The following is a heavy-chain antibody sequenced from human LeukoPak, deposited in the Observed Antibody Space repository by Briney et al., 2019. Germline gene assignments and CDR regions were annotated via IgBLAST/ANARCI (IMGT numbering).Heavy chain of an antibody. V-gene: IGHV4-39*01. CDR3: ARHAYSSRVGFWSDP. J-gene: IGHJ5*02. Sequence: SETLSLTCTVSGGSISSSSYYWGWIRQPPGKGLEWIGSIYYSGSTYYNPSLKSRVTISVDTSKNQFSLKLSSVTAADTAVYYCARHAYSSRVGFWSDPWGQGTLVTVSS. D-gene: IGHD6-13*01. CDR2: IYYSGST. CDR1: GGSISSSSYY.